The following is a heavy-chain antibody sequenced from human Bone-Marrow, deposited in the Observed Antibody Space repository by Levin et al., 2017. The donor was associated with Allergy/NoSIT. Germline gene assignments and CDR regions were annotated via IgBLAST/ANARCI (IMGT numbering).Heavy chain of an antibody. CDR3: ARDRRGLYTYGSFDY. Sequence: GESLKISCAASGFTLSDYAMHWVRQAPGKGLEYVSAISANGGSTYYANSVKGRFTISRDNSKNTLYLQMGSLRVEDMAVYYCARDRRGLYTYGSFDYWGQGALVTVSS. CDR1: GFTLSDYA. V-gene: IGHV3-64*01. J-gene: IGHJ4*02. CDR2: ISANGGST. D-gene: IGHD5-18*01.